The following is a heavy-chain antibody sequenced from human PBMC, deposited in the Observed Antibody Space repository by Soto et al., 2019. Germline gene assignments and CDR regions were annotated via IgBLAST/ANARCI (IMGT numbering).Heavy chain of an antibody. V-gene: IGHV1-18*01. Sequence: ASVKVSCKASGNTFTNFGVTWVRQAPGQGLEWMGWISAYTDAPNYARKFQRRGTTTTDTSTSTAYLDLRSLTSDDTAVYYCARLIPGAEAWFDPWGQGTLVTVSS. CDR1: GNTFTNFG. CDR3: ARLIPGAEAWFDP. J-gene: IGHJ5*02. CDR2: ISAYTDAP. D-gene: IGHD2-2*01.